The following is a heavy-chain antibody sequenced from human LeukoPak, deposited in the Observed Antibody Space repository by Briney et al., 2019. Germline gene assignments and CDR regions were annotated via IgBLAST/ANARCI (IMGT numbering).Heavy chain of an antibody. CDR3: ARVQRGYNWTAYYYYYMDV. CDR1: GGSISSHY. D-gene: IGHD1-20*01. Sequence: PSETLSLTCTVSGGSISSHYWSWIRQPPGKGLEWIGYIYYSGSTNYNPSLKSRVTISVDTSKNQFSLKLSSVTAADTAVYYCARVQRGYNWTAYYYYYMDVWGKGTTVTVSS. V-gene: IGHV4-59*11. J-gene: IGHJ6*03. CDR2: IYYSGST.